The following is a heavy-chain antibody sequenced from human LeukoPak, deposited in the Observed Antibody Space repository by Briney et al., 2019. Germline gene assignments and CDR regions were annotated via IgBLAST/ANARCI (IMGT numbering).Heavy chain of an antibody. CDR1: GYTFTSSA. CDR2: INTNTGNP. J-gene: IGHJ4*02. CDR3: ARQGPGYCSSTSCYGVDY. V-gene: IGHV7-4-1*02. Sequence: ASVKVSCKASGYTFTSSAMNWVRQAPGQGREWMGWINTNTGNPTYAQGFTGRFVFSLDTSVSTAYLQISSLKAEDTAVYYCARQGPGYCSSTSCYGVDYWGQGTLVTVSS. D-gene: IGHD2-2*01.